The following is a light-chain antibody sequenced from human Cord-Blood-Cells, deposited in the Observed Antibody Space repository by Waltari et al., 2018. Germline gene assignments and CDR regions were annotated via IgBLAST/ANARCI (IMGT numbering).Light chain of an antibody. CDR2: EVS. CDR3: SSYAGSNNLV. J-gene: IGLJ3*02. V-gene: IGLV2-8*01. CDR1: SSDVGGYNY. Sequence: QSALTQPPSASGSPGQSVTISCTGTSSDVGGYNYVSWYQQHPGKAPKHMIYEVSKRPSGVPDRFSGSQSGNTASRTVSGLQAEDEADYYCSSYAGSNNLVFGGGTKLTVL.